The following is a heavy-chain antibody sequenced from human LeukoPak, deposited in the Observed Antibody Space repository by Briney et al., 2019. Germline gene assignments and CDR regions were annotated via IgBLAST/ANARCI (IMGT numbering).Heavy chain of an antibody. D-gene: IGHD6-19*01. CDR2: IYHSGST. V-gene: IGHV4-38-2*01. CDR3: ARVYSSGWYYFDY. CDR1: GYSISSGYY. J-gene: IGHJ4*02. Sequence: SETLSLTCAVSGYSISSGYYWGWIRQPPGKGLEWIGSIYHSGSTYYNPSLKSRVTISVDTSKNQFSLKLSSVTAADTAVYYCARVYSSGWYYFDYWGQGTLLTVSS.